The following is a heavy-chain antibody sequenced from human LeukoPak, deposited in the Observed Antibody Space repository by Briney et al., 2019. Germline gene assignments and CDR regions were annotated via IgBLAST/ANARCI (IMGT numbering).Heavy chain of an antibody. Sequence: SETLSLTCTVSGGSIRTYYWSWIRQPPGKGLEWIGNIYYIGSTKYSPSLKSRVTISVDTSKNQFSLKLTSVTAADTAVYYCARVVAAATYYFDYWGQGTLVTVSS. J-gene: IGHJ4*02. D-gene: IGHD6-13*01. CDR2: IYYIGST. CDR1: GGSIRTYY. CDR3: ARVVAAATYYFDY. V-gene: IGHV4-59*01.